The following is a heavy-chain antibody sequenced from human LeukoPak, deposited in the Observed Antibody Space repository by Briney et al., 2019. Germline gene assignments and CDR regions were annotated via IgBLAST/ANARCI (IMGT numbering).Heavy chain of an antibody. Sequence: AGSLRLSCAASGFTVSSNYMSWVRQAPGKGLEWVSVIYSGGSTYYADSVRGRFTIYRDNSKNLLYLQMNSLRAEDTAVYYCARGQWLVRGVYFDYWGQGTLVSVSS. CDR1: GFTVSSNY. D-gene: IGHD6-19*01. J-gene: IGHJ4*02. CDR3: ARGQWLVRGVYFDY. CDR2: IYSGGST. V-gene: IGHV3-66*01.